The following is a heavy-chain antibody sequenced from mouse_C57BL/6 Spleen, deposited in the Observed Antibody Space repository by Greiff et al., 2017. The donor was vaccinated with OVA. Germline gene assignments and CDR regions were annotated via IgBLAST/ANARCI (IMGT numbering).Heavy chain of an antibody. CDR3: ARQASYDAPFAY. V-gene: IGHV1-54*01. J-gene: IGHJ3*01. CDR1: GYAFTNYL. D-gene: IGHD2-3*01. CDR2: INPGSGGT. Sequence: QVQLKQSGAELVRPGTSVKVSCKASGYAFTNYLIEWVKQRPGQGLEWIGVINPGSGGTNYNEKFKGKATLTADKSSSTAYMQLSSLTSEDSAVYFCARQASYDAPFAYWGQGTLVTVSA.